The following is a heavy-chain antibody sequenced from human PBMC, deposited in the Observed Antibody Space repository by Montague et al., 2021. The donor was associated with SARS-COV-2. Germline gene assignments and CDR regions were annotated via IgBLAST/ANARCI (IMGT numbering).Heavy chain of an antibody. CDR2: IHGRGDGT. V-gene: IGHV3-23*01. Sequence: SRRLSCAASGFPFSTYGMYWVRQPPGKGLEWVSEIHGRGDGTYYADSVKGRLTISRDNSKNTLYLQMNSLRGEDTAVYYCARDQNYGMDVWGQGTTVIVSS. CDR1: GFPFSTYG. J-gene: IGHJ6*02. CDR3: ARDQNYGMDV.